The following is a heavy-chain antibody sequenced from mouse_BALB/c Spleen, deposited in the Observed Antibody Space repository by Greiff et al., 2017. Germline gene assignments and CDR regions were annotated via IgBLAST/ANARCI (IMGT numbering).Heavy chain of an antibody. D-gene: IGHD2-1*01. Sequence: VQLQQSGAELAKPGASVKMSCKASGYTFTSYWMHWVKQRPGQGLEWIGYINPSTGYTEYNQKFKDKATLTADKSSSTAYMQLSSLTSEDSAVYYCARGGNYGGYFDYWGQGTTLTASS. V-gene: IGHV1-7*01. CDR3: ARGGNYGGYFDY. CDR1: GYTFTSYW. CDR2: INPSTGYT. J-gene: IGHJ2*01.